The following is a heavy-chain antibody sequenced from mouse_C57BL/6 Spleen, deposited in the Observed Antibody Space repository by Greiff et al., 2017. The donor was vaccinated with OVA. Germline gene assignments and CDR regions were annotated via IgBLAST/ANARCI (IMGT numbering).Heavy chain of an antibody. CDR2: ISYDGSN. V-gene: IGHV3-6*01. CDR1: GYSITSGYY. D-gene: IGHD1-1*01. J-gene: IGHJ3*01. Sequence: ESGPGLVKPSQSLSLTCSVTGYSITSGYYWNWIRQFPGNKLEWMGYISYDGSNNYNPSLKNRISITRDTSKNQFFLKLNSVTTEDTATYYCAREGPYSYWGQGTPVTVSA. CDR3: AREGPYSY.